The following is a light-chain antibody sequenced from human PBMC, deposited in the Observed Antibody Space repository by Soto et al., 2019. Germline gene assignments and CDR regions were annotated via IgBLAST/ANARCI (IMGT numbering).Light chain of an antibody. CDR1: QSLNSKF. J-gene: IGKJ3*01. Sequence: EIVLTQSPGTLTLFPGDRVTLSCRASQSLNSKFLAWYQQKHGQAPRLLIYHASFRATGTPDRFSGSGSGTDFTLTISRLDPEYVAVYYCQQYGCSPFTFGPGTRVEI. V-gene: IGKV3-20*01. CDR3: QQYGCSPFT. CDR2: HAS.